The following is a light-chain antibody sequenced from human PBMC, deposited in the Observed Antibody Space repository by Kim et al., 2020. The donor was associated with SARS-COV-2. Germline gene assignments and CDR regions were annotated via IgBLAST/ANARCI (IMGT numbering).Light chain of an antibody. CDR1: QSISSNY. J-gene: IGKJ1*01. Sequence: SPGERATLSCRASQSISSNYLAWHQQKPGQAPRLLIHGASSRATGIPDRFSGSGSGTDFTLTINRLEPEDFAVFYCQQYGCSPPTFGQGTKVDIK. V-gene: IGKV3-20*01. CDR3: QQYGCSPPT. CDR2: GAS.